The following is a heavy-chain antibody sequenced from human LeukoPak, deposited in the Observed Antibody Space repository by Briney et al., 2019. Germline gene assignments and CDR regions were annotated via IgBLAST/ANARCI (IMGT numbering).Heavy chain of an antibody. Sequence: ASVKVSCKASGYTFTSYYMHWVRQAPGQGLEWMGIINPSGGSTSYARKFQGRVTMTRDTSTSTVYMELSSLRSEDTAVYYCARDVQYHTTPSDYYYYGMDVWGQGTTVTVSS. V-gene: IGHV1-46*01. CDR1: GYTFTSYY. CDR2: INPSGGST. D-gene: IGHD2-2*01. J-gene: IGHJ6*02. CDR3: ARDVQYHTTPSDYYYYGMDV.